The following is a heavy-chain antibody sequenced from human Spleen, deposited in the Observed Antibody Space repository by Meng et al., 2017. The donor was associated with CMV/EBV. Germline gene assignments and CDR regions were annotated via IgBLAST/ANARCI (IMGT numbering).Heavy chain of an antibody. V-gene: IGHV4-61*01. CDR2: IYYSGST. CDR1: GGSVSSTSYY. D-gene: IGHD2-2*01. CDR3: ARGPYASQSDY. J-gene: IGHJ4*02. Sequence: SETLSLTCTVSGGSVSSTSYYWSWIRQPPGKGLEWIGYIYYSGSTNYNPSLKSRVTISVDTSKNQFSLKLSSVTAADTAVYYCARGPYASQSDYWGQGTLVTVSS.